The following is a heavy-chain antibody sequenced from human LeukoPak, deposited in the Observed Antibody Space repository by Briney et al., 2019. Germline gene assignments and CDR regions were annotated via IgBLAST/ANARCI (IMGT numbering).Heavy chain of an antibody. D-gene: IGHD3-10*01. J-gene: IGHJ6*03. CDR1: GGSISTYY. CDR2: IYTSGGT. Sequence: SETLSLTCTVSGGSISTYYWSWIRQPPGKGLEWIGNIYTSGGTNYNPSLKSRVTISVDTSKNHFSLKLSSVTAADTAVYYCATHYGSGSSNYYYYYMDVWGKGTTVTASS. V-gene: IGHV4-4*09. CDR3: ATHYGSGSSNYYYYYMDV.